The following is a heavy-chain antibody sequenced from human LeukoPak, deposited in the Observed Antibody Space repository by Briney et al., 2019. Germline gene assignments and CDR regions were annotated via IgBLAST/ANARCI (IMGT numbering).Heavy chain of an antibody. CDR1: GGSISSYY. V-gene: IGHV4-59*01. CDR3: ARSRGELLFNY. J-gene: IGHJ4*02. Sequence: SETLSLTCTVSGGSISSYYWSWIRQPPGKGLEWIAYIYYSGSTSYNPSLKSRVTILVDTSKNQFSLKLSSVTAADTAVYYCARSRGELLFNYWGQGTLVTVSS. CDR2: IYYSGST. D-gene: IGHD1-26*01.